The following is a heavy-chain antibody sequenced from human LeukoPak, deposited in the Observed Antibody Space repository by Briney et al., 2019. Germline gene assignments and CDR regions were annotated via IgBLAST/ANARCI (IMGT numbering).Heavy chain of an antibody. D-gene: IGHD2-2*01. J-gene: IGHJ4*02. V-gene: IGHV3-23*01. CDR3: AKVGHCSSTSCFKFDY. Sequence: GGSLRLSCAASGFTFSCYAMSWVRQAPGKGLEWVSAISGSGGSTYYADSVKGRFTISRDNSKNTLYLQMNSLRAEDTAVYYCAKVGHCSSTSCFKFDYWGQGTLVTVSS. CDR1: GFTFSCYA. CDR2: ISGSGGST.